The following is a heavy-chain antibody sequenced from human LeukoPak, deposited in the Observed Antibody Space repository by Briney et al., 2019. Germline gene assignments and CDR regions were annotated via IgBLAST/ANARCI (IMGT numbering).Heavy chain of an antibody. CDR2: IYYSGST. CDR1: DGSISSSSYY. D-gene: IGHD1-26*01. CDR3: ARHLSPSVGATLDY. J-gene: IGHJ4*02. V-gene: IGHV4-39*01. Sequence: SETLSLTCTVSDGSISSSSYYWGWIRQPPGEGLEWIGTIYYSGSTYYNPSLKSRVTISVDTSKNQFSLKLSSVTAADTAVYYCARHLSPSVGATLDYWGQGTLVTASS.